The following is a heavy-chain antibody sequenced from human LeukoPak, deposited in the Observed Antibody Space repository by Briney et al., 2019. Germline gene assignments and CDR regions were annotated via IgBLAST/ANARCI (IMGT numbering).Heavy chain of an antibody. V-gene: IGHV3-74*01. Sequence: PGGSLRLSCAASEFTLSTYCMHWVRQAPGKGLEWVSRINSDGTNTDYADSVKGRFTISRDNAKNTLYMQMNSLRVDDTAVYYCVREASGVSSSAFDVWGQGTMVTVSS. D-gene: IGHD1-26*01. CDR3: VREASGVSSSAFDV. J-gene: IGHJ3*01. CDR1: EFTLSTYC. CDR2: INSDGTNT.